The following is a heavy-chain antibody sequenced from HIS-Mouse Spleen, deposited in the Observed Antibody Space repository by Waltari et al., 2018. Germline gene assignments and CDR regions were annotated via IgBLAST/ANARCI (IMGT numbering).Heavy chain of an antibody. Sequence: QLQLQESGPGLVKPSETLSLTCTVSGGPLSSSSYYWGWIRQPPGKGLEWIGSIYYSGSTYYNPSLKSRVTISVDTSKNQFSLKLSSVTAADTAVYYCAREFGLLPPISSRDYDAFDIWGQGTMVTVSS. CDR3: AREFGLLPPISSRDYDAFDI. CDR2: IYYSGST. CDR1: GGPLSSSSYY. D-gene: IGHD3-10*01. J-gene: IGHJ3*02. V-gene: IGHV4-39*07.